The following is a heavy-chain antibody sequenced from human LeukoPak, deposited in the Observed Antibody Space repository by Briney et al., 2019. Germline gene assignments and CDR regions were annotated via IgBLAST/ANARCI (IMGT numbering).Heavy chain of an antibody. D-gene: IGHD6-19*01. Sequence: GGSLRLSCAASGFTFSSYSMNWVRQAPGKGLELVSSISSTSSYIYYADSAKGRFTISRDNAKNSLYLQMNSLRAEDTAVYYCARNPYSSGWYYFDYWGQGTLVTVSS. CDR1: GFTFSSYS. J-gene: IGHJ4*02. V-gene: IGHV3-21*01. CDR2: ISSTSSYI. CDR3: ARNPYSSGWYYFDY.